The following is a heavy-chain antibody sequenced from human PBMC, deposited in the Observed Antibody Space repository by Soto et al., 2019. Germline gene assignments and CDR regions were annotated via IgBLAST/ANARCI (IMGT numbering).Heavy chain of an antibody. CDR2: MNPNSGNI. V-gene: IGHV1-8*01. Sequence: QVQLVQSGAEVKKPGASVKVSCKASGYTFTSYDINWVRQATGQGLEWMGWMNPNSGNIGYAQKFQGRDTMTRNTSISTAYMELSSLRSEDTAVYYCARVAARPLNWFDPWGQGTLVTVSS. CDR3: ARVAARPLNWFDP. D-gene: IGHD6-6*01. CDR1: GYTFTSYD. J-gene: IGHJ5*02.